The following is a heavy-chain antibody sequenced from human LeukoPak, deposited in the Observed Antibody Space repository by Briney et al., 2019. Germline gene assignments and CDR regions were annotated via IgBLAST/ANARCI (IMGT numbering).Heavy chain of an antibody. V-gene: IGHV1-46*01. D-gene: IGHD2-2*01. Sequence: GASVKVSCKASGYTFTSYYMHWVRQAPGQGLEWMGIINPSGGSTSYAQKFQGRVTMTRDTSTSTVYMELSSLRSEDTAVYYCARSPHILVVPTAISYWGQGTLVTVSS. CDR3: ARSPHILVVPTAISY. CDR2: INPSGGST. J-gene: IGHJ4*02. CDR1: GYTFTSYY.